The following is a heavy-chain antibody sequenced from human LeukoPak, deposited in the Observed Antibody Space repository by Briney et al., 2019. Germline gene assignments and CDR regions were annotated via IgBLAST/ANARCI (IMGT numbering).Heavy chain of an antibody. Sequence: PGGSLRLSCAASGFTFSDYYMTWIRQAPGKGLEWVSYIGRTGSTISYADSVKGRFTISRDNRKNSLYLQINSLRAEDTAVFYCARDKWAPDYWGQGTLVTVSS. CDR1: GFTFSDYY. CDR2: IGRTGSTI. V-gene: IGHV3-11*04. D-gene: IGHD2-8*01. J-gene: IGHJ4*02. CDR3: ARDKWAPDY.